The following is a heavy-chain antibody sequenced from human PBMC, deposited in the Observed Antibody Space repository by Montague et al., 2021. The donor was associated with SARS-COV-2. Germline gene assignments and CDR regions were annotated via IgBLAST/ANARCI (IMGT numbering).Heavy chain of an antibody. D-gene: IGHD6-25*01. CDR3: ARRLGGSGWLDY. J-gene: IGHJ4*02. CDR1: GGSISSGSYY. Sequence: SETLSLTCTVAGGSISSGSYYWGWIRQPPGKGLEWIGNIHSSGSTYYKSRVTIPVDTSKNQFSLKVTPVTAADTAVYYCARRLGGSGWLDYWGQGTLVTVSS. CDR2: IHSSGST. V-gene: IGHV4-39*01.